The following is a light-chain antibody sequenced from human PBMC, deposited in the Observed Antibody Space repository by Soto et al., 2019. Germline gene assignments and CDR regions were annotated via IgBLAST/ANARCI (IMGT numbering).Light chain of an antibody. CDR1: SSDIGGYNS. CDR3: TSYTPIVTLGSV. V-gene: IGLV2-14*01. Sequence: QSVLTQPASVSGSPGQSITISCTGTSSDIGGYNSVSWYQQHPGRAPRLIIYEVTNRPSRVSNRFSASKSGNTASLTISGLQAEDEADYYCTSYTPIVTLGSVFGTGTKVTVL. CDR2: EVT. J-gene: IGLJ1*01.